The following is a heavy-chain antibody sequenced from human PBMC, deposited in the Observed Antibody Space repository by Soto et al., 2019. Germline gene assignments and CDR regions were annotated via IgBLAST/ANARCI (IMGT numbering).Heavy chain of an antibody. D-gene: IGHD6-19*01. V-gene: IGHV1-18*01. CDR3: ERDRGGAPPVAGNTHYYYYMDV. CDR2: ISAYNGAT. CDR1: GYSFTNYG. J-gene: IGHJ6*03. Sequence: QDQLVQSGGEVKKPGASVKVSCKASGYSFTNYGITWVRQAPGQGFEWMGWISAYNGATNYAQKLQGRVNMPTDASTSTAYLELRRLRSDDTAVYYCERDRGGAPPVAGNTHYYYYMDVWGKGTTVTVSS.